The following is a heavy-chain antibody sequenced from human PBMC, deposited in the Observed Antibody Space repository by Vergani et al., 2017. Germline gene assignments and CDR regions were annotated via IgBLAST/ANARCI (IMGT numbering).Heavy chain of an antibody. V-gene: IGHV1-69*18. J-gene: IGHJ6*02. CDR2: IIPIFGTA. CDR3: ASPAGYCSGGSCYYYYGMDV. Sequence: QVQLVQSGAEVKKPGSSVKVSCKASGGTFSSYAISWVRQAPGQGLEWRGRIIPIFGTANYAQTFQGRVTITADESTSTAYMELSSLRSEDTAVYYCASPAGYCSGGSCYYYYGMDVWGQGTTVTVSS. D-gene: IGHD2-15*01. CDR1: GGTFSSYA.